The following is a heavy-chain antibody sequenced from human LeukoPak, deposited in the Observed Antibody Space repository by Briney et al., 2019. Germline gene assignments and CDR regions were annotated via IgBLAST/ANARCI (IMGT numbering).Heavy chain of an antibody. CDR1: GGSFNNYY. Sequence: SETLSLTCAVYGGSFNNYYWGWIRQPPGKRLEWIGEINHSGSTNYNPSLKSRVTISVDTSKNQSSLKLSSATAADTAVYYCAISTVDTVMVVRNYWGQGTLVTVSS. CDR2: INHSGST. V-gene: IGHV4-34*01. CDR3: AISTVDTVMVVRNY. J-gene: IGHJ4*02. D-gene: IGHD5-18*01.